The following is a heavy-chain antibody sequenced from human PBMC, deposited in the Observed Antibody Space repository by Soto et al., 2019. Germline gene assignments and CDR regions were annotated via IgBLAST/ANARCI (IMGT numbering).Heavy chain of an antibody. V-gene: IGHV5-51*01. J-gene: IGHJ4*02. CDR3: ARQGPHAYGAVPPDY. Sequence: GESLKISCKGSGYSFTSYWIGWVRQMPGKGLEWMGIIYPGDSDTRYSPSFQGQVTISADKSISTAYLQWSSLKASDTAMYYCARQGPHAYGAVPPDYWGQGTLVTVSS. CDR1: GYSFTSYW. CDR2: IYPGDSDT. D-gene: IGHD4-17*01.